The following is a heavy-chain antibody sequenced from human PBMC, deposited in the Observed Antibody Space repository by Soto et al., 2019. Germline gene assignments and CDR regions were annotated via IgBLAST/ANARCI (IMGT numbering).Heavy chain of an antibody. J-gene: IGHJ4*02. CDR2: IWYDGSNK. Sequence: SLRLSCAASGFTFSSYGMDWVRQAPGKWLEWVAVIWYDGSNKYYADSVKGRFTISRDNSKNTLYLQMNSLRAEDTAVYYCARGTHYDILPCSTPFQGVAANWGRETL. D-gene: IGHD3-9*01. CDR1: GFTFSSYG. CDR3: ARGTHYDILPCSTPFQGVAAN. V-gene: IGHV3-33*01.